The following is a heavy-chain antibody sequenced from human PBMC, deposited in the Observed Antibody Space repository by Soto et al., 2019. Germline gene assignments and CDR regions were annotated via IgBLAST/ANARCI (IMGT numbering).Heavy chain of an antibody. CDR2: IYSGGST. V-gene: IGHV3-53*01. Sequence: PGRSLRLSCAAFGFTVSSNYMTWVRQAPGKGLEWVSVIYSGGSTYYADSVKGRFTISRDNSRNTLYLQMNSLRAEDTAVYYCARGFPSMAYYGEYYFDKWGQGTLVTVSS. CDR3: ARGFPSMAYYGEYYFDK. CDR1: GFTVSSNY. J-gene: IGHJ4*02. D-gene: IGHD3-10*01.